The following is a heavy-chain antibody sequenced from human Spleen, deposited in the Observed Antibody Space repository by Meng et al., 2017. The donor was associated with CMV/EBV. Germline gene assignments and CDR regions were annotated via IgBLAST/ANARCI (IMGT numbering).Heavy chain of an antibody. CDR3: AKGYCSSTSCFWFDF. Sequence: GESLKISCAASGFTVSSNYMSWVRQAPGKGLEWVSVIYSGGSTYYADSVKGRFTISRDNSKNTLYLQMNSLRAEDTAVYYCAKGYCSSTSCFWFDFWGQGTLVTVSS. D-gene: IGHD2-2*01. CDR1: GFTVSSNY. CDR2: IYSGGST. V-gene: IGHV3-66*02. J-gene: IGHJ4*02.